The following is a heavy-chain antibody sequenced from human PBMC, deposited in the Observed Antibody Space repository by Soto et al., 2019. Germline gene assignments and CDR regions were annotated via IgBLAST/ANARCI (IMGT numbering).Heavy chain of an antibody. V-gene: IGHV2-5*01. CDR2: IYWKDDQ. Sequence: QLTLKESGPTLVKPTQPLTLTCTFSGFSLSTRGVGVGWIRQPPGKALEWLALIYWKDDQRYSPSLKSRLTITKDTTKNQVVRTMTNMDPVDTATFYCAHNKWYYFYYWGQGTLVTVSS. CDR1: GFSLSTRGVG. CDR3: AHNKWYYFYY. J-gene: IGHJ4*02. D-gene: IGHD2-8*01.